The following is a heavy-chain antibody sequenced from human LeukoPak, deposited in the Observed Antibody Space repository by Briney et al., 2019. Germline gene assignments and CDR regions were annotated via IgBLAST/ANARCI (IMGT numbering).Heavy chain of an antibody. V-gene: IGHV3-7*01. CDR1: GFTFSSYW. Sequence: TGGSLRLSCAASGFTFSSYWMTWVRQAPGQGLEWVANIKEDGCAKYHVDSVKGRFTISRDNAKNSLYLQMNSLRVEDTAVYYCTRDTGCSGGACYSFYDYWGQGTLVTVSS. CDR3: TRDTGCSGGACYSFYDY. CDR2: IKEDGCAK. D-gene: IGHD2-21*01. J-gene: IGHJ4*02.